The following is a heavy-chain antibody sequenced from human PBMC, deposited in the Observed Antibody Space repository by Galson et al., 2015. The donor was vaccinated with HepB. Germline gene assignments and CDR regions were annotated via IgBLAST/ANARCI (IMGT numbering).Heavy chain of an antibody. D-gene: IGHD3-22*01. CDR2: LDPEDAKT. V-gene: IGHV1-24*01. CDR3: AIGGSFYDSRVCDY. Sequence: SVKVSCKVSGYTLTDCSMHWVRQAPGKGLEWMGRLDPEDAKTIYAQKFQGRLTITEDTSTETVSMELNSLTSEDTAMYYCAIGGSFYDSRVCDYWGQGTQGCVSS. CDR1: GYTLTDCS. J-gene: IGHJ4*02.